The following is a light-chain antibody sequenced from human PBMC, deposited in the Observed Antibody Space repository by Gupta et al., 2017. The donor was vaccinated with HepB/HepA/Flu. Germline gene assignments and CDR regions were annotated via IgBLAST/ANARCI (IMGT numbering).Light chain of an antibody. CDR1: NNNVGYQG. V-gene: IGLV10-54*04. CDR2: RSN. CDR3: SAWDSSLNAWV. J-gene: IGLJ2*01. Sequence: QAGLTQPPSVSKGLRQTATLTCTGNNNNVGYQGAVWLQQPQGHPPKVLAYRSNNRPSGISERFSASRSGNTASLTITGLQPEDEADYSCSAWDSSLNAWVFGGGTKLTVL.